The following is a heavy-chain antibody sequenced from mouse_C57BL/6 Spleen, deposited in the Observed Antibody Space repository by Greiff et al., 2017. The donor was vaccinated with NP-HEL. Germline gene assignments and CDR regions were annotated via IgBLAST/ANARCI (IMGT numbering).Heavy chain of an antibody. J-gene: IGHJ2*01. CDR2: LYPLDGST. D-gene: IGHD2-4*01. Sequence: QVQLQQSDAELVNPGASVKLSCKVSGYTFTDYPIPWMKQRPEPGLEWIGYLYPLDGSTKYNEKFKGKATLTADKASSTAYMQLNSLTSEDSAVYFCAIYYDYEYYFDYWGQGTTLTVSS. CDR1: GYTFTDYP. CDR3: AIYYDYEYYFDY. V-gene: IGHV1-78*01.